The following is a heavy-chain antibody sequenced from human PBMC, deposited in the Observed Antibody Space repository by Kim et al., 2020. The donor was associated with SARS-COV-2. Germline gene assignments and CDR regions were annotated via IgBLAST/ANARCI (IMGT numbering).Heavy chain of an antibody. J-gene: IGHJ4*02. V-gene: IGHV4-30-2*04. Sequence: LKSRVTISVETSKNQFSLKLSSVTAADTAVYYCARDLYYYDSSGLYYFDYWGQGTLVTVSS. CDR3: ARDLYYYDSSGLYYFDY. D-gene: IGHD3-22*01.